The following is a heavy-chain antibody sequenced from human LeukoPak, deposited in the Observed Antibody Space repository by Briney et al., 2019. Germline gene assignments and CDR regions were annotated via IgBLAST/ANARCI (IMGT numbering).Heavy chain of an antibody. V-gene: IGHV1-8*01. CDR3: ARGLITMVRGVITTPLDY. J-gene: IGHJ4*02. CDR1: GYTFTSYD. Sequence: ASVTVSCTASGYTFTSYDINWVRQATGQGLEWMGWMNPNSGNTGYAQKFQGRVTMTRNTSISTAYMELSSLRSEDTAVYYCARGLITMVRGVITTPLDYWGQGTLVTVSS. CDR2: MNPNSGNT. D-gene: IGHD3-10*01.